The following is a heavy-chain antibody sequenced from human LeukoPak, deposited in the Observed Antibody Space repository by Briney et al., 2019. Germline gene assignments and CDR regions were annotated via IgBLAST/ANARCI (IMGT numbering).Heavy chain of an antibody. CDR2: INHSGST. CDR3: ARGPRYRLGYYYYMDV. CDR1: GGSFSGYY. V-gene: IGHV4-34*01. J-gene: IGHJ6*03. Sequence: SETLSLTCAVYGGSFSGYYWSWIRQPPGKGLEWIGEINHSGSTNYNPSLKSRVTISVDTPKNQFSLKLSSVTAADTAVYYCARGPRYRLGYYYYMDVWGKGTTVTVSS. D-gene: IGHD4-11*01.